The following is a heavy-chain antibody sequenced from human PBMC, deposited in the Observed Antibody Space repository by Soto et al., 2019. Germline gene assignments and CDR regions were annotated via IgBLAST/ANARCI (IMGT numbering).Heavy chain of an antibody. V-gene: IGHV1-2*02. Sequence: GASVKVSCKASGYTFTVHYIHWVRQAPEQGPEWMGEIGPESGATRYAEKFQGRVTMTLDTSITTVYMELKNLSPDDTAVYYCGRGRSGQIVVFYWGQGTPVTVSS. CDR3: GRGRSGQIVVFY. D-gene: IGHD1-26*01. J-gene: IGHJ4*02. CDR1: GYTFTVHY. CDR2: IGPESGAT.